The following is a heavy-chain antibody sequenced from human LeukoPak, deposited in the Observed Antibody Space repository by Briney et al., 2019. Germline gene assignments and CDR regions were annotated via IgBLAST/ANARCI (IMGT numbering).Heavy chain of an antibody. Sequence: ASVKVSCKASGYTFTSYDINWVRQATGQGLEWMGWMNPNSGNTGYAQKFQGRVTMTRNTSISTAYMELSSLRSEDTAVYYCARGPIDNTMVRGVIWPSDYYYYMDVWGNGTTVT. CDR3: ARGPIDNTMVRGVIWPSDYYYYMDV. CDR1: GYTFTSYD. J-gene: IGHJ6*03. V-gene: IGHV1-8*01. CDR2: MNPNSGNT. D-gene: IGHD3-10*01.